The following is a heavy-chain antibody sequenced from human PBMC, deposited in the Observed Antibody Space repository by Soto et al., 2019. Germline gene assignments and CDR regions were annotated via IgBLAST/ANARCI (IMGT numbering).Heavy chain of an antibody. V-gene: IGHV1-24*01. CDR3: ATDHCSSTSCYRGFDP. J-gene: IGHJ5*02. CDR1: GYTLTELS. Sequence: ASVKVSCKVSGYTLTELSMHWVLQAPGKGLEWMGGFDPEDGETIYAQKFQGRVTMTEDTSTDTAYMELSSLRSEDTAVYYCATDHCSSTSCYRGFDPWGQGTLVTVSS. CDR2: FDPEDGET. D-gene: IGHD2-2*01.